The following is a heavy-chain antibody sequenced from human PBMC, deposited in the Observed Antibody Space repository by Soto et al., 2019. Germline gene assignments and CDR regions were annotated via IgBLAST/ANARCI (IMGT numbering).Heavy chain of an antibody. CDR2: IYCSGSA. V-gene: IGHV4-31*03. Sequence: SETLSLTCTVSGGSISTAGYYWSWIRQHPGKGLEWIGYIYCSGSAYYNPSLKSRITISIDTSENQFSLKLSSVTAADTAIYYCAVIVVVGTLFDYWGQGTLVTVSS. CDR3: AVIVVVGTLFDY. D-gene: IGHD3-22*01. CDR1: GGSISTAGYY. J-gene: IGHJ4*02.